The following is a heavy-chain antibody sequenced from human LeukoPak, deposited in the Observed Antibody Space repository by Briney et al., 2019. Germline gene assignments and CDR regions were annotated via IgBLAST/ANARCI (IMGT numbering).Heavy chain of an antibody. D-gene: IGHD6-19*01. Sequence: ASVRVSCKPSGYTFTSYGISWVRQAPGQGLEWMGGISGYNGNTNNEQQKLQGRVTMTTDTSTSTAYMELRSLRSDDTAVYYCARDLKRGYSSGRYSWGTGSSNDYWGQGTLVTVSS. J-gene: IGHJ4*02. CDR3: ARDLKRGYSSGRYSWGTGSSNDY. CDR2: ISGYNGNT. V-gene: IGHV1-18*01. CDR1: GYTFTSYG.